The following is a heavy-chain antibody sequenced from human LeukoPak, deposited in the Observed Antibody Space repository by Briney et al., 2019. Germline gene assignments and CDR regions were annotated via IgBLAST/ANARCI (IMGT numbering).Heavy chain of an antibody. CDR1: GVSMSRYF. J-gene: IGHJ3*01. CDR3: AGFLLVSVPHDTIDL. D-gene: IGHD2/OR15-2a*01. Sequence: PSETLSLTCTISGVSMSRYFWTWIRQPAGKGLEWIGRISTSGTTNYNPSFKSRVTMSLDTSKNQLSLRLTSVTTADTALYYCAGFLLVSVPHDTIDLWGQGTMVTVSS. CDR2: ISTSGTT. V-gene: IGHV4-4*07.